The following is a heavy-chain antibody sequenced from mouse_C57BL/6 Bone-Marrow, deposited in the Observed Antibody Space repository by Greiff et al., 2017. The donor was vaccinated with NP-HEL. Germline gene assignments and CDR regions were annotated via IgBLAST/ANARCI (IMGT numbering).Heavy chain of an antibody. V-gene: IGHV1-76*01. Sequence: VQLQQSGAELVRPGASVKLSCKASGYTFTDYYINWVKQRPGQGLEWIARIYPGSGNTYYNEKFKGKATLTAEKSSSTAYMQLSSLTSEDSAVYFCARSKGGSGYPYYWGQGTTLTVSS. J-gene: IGHJ2*01. CDR3: ARSKGGSGYPYY. CDR1: GYTFTDYY. D-gene: IGHD3-2*02. CDR2: IYPGSGNT.